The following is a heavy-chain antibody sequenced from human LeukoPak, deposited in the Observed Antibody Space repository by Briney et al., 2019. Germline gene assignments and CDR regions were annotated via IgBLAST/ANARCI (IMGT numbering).Heavy chain of an antibody. CDR3: AREPYCSSTSCPGHDAFDI. D-gene: IGHD2-2*01. V-gene: IGHV4-34*01. Sequence: SETLSLTCAVYGGSFSGYYWSWIRQPPGKGLEWIGEINHSGSTNYNPSLKSRVTISVDTSKNQFSLELSSVTAADTAVYYCAREPYCSSTSCPGHDAFDIWGQGTMVTVSS. J-gene: IGHJ3*02. CDR1: GGSFSGYY. CDR2: INHSGST.